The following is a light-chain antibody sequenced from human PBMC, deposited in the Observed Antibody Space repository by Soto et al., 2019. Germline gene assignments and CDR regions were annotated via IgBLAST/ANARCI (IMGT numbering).Light chain of an antibody. CDR2: DNN. J-gene: IGLJ1*01. V-gene: IGLV1-51*01. CDR1: SSNIVNNY. CDR3: GTWDSSLSVHV. Sequence: QSLLTLPPSVSAAPGQKDAISCSGSSSNIVNNYVSWYQQVPVTAPKLLIYDNNKRPSGNPDRFSGSKSGTSATLGISGLQTGDEADYYCGTWDSSLSVHVFGTGTKVTVL.